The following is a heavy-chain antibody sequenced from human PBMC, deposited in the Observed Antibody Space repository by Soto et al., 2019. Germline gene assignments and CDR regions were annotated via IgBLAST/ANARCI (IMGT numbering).Heavy chain of an antibody. V-gene: IGHV5-51*01. CDR3: ARTSAAGKXYYGMDV. D-gene: IGHD6-13*01. CDR2: IYPGDSDT. J-gene: IGHJ6*02. CDR1: GYSFTSYW. Sequence: GASLKISCKGSGYSFTSYWIGWVRQMPGKGLEWMGIIYPGDSDTRYSPSFQGQVTISADKSISTAYLQWSSLKASDTAMYYCARTSAAGKXYYGMDVWGQGTTVTVSS.